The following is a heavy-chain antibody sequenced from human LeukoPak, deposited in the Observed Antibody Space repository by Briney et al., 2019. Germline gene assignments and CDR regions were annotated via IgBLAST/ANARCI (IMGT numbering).Heavy chain of an antibody. CDR3: AARVTGTTQGAFDI. D-gene: IGHD1-14*01. CDR2: IFPIFGKA. V-gene: IGHV1-69*05. Sequence: ASVRVSCKASGGTFSSYAISWVRQAPGQGLEWVGGIFPIFGKANYAQTFQGRVTISTDESTSTAYMDLSSLRSENTAVYYCAARVTGTTQGAFDIWGQGTMVTVSS. J-gene: IGHJ3*02. CDR1: GGTFSSYA.